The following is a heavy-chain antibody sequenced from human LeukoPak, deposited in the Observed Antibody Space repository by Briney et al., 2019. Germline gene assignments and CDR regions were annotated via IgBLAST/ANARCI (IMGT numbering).Heavy chain of an antibody. D-gene: IGHD6-13*01. CDR2: ISWNSGTI. CDR1: GFTFADYA. CDR3: AKDIWQQLALFDY. V-gene: IGHV3-9*01. J-gene: IGHJ4*01. Sequence: GGSLRLSCAASGFTFADYAMHWVRQAPGKGLEWVSGISWNSGTIGYADSVKGRFTISRDNAKNSLYLQMNSLRAEDTALYYCAKDIWQQLALFDYWGHGTLVTVSS.